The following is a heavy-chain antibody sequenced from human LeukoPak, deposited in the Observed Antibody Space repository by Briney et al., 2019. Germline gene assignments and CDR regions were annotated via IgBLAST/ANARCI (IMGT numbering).Heavy chain of an antibody. CDR1: GFTFSSSG. CDR3: TTDKPLLVWFGGS. V-gene: IGHV3-15*01. CDR2: IKSKTDAGTT. J-gene: IGHJ3*01. D-gene: IGHD3-10*01. Sequence: PGGSLRLSCAASGFTFSSSGMHWVRQAPGKGLEWVGRIKSKTDAGTTYYAAPVKGRFTISRDDSKNTLYLQMNSLKTEDTGVYYCTTDKPLLVWFGGSWGQGTMVTVSS.